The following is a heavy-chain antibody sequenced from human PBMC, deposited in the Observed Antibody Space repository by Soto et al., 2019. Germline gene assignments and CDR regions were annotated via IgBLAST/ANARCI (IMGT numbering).Heavy chain of an antibody. CDR1: GYTLTELS. D-gene: IGHD3-10*01. CDR2: FDAEDGET. V-gene: IGHV1-24*01. Sequence: ASVKVSCKVSGYTLTELSMHWVRQAPGKGLEWMGGFDAEDGETNYAQKFQGRVTMTTDTSTSTAYMELRSLRSDDTAVYYCARVLPYGSGSYPFDYWGQGTLVTVSS. J-gene: IGHJ4*02. CDR3: ARVLPYGSGSYPFDY.